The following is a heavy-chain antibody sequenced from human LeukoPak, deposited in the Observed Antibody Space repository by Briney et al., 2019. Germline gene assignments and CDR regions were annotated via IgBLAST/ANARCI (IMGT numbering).Heavy chain of an antibody. J-gene: IGHJ4*02. CDR3: AIDSTGTTFLGSAEY. CDR1: GFTFSSSW. CDR2: IKQDGSEK. D-gene: IGHD1-1*01. V-gene: IGHV3-7*01. Sequence: RGSLRLSCVVSGFTFSSSWMSRVGQAPGKGLEWVANIKQDGSEKYYVDSVKGRFTISRDNAKNSLYLQMSSLRAEDTAVYYCAIDSTGTTFLGSAEYWGQGTLATVSS.